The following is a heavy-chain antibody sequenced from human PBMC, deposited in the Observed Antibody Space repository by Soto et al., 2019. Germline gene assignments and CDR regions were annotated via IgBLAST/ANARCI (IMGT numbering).Heavy chain of an antibody. CDR3: ARGKGSNYYYGMDV. J-gene: IGHJ6*02. D-gene: IGHD4-4*01. Sequence: XGILSLTSSVFGRSVSSGTFYWSWIRHPPGRGLEWIGYINYLGSTNYNPSLKSRVTISVDTSKTQFSLKVSSVTAADTAVYYCARGKGSNYYYGMDVWGQGTTVTVSS. CDR2: INYLGST. CDR1: GRSVSSGTFY. V-gene: IGHV4-61*01.